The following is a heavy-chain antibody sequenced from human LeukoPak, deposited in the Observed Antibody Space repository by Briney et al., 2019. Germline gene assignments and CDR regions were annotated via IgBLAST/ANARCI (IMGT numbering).Heavy chain of an antibody. Sequence: AGGSLRLSCAASGFTFSSYWMSWVRQAPGKGLEWVASIKQDGSEKYCVDSVKGRLTISRDNANKSMYVQMNSVRGDDTAVYYCARDIGLRKAAPPGLFDPWGQGALVTASS. CDR1: GFTFSSYW. CDR2: IKQDGSEK. CDR3: ARDIGLRKAAPPGLFDP. V-gene: IGHV3-7*01. D-gene: IGHD6-6*01. J-gene: IGHJ5*02.